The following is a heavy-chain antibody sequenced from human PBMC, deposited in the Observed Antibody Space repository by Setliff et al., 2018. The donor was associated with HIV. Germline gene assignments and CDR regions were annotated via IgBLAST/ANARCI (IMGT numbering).Heavy chain of an antibody. CDR1: GDAISNGLY. V-gene: IGHV4-38-2*02. CDR2: VSDSGST. Sequence: SETLSLTCTVSGDAISNGLYWGWIRQPPGKGLEWIGTVSDSGSTSYNPSLKSRVAISVDTSKSQFSLKMTSVTAADTAVYYCARGLSVYSYANVYYYHGMDVWGQGTTVTVSS. J-gene: IGHJ6*02. D-gene: IGHD5-18*01. CDR3: ARGLSVYSYANVYYYHGMDV.